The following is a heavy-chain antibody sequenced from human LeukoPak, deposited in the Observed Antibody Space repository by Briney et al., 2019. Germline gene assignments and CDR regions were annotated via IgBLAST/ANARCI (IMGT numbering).Heavy chain of an antibody. CDR3: ARDPMWTYGALRAFDI. V-gene: IGHV4-59*06. J-gene: IGHJ3*02. CDR1: GGAISSYY. Sequence: SETLSLTCTVTGGAISSYYWSWIRQPPGKGLEWIGYIYYSGSTYYNPSLKSRVTISVDTSKNQFSLKLSSVIAADTAVYYCARDPMWTYGALRAFDIWGQGTMVTVSS. CDR2: IYYSGST. D-gene: IGHD4-17*01.